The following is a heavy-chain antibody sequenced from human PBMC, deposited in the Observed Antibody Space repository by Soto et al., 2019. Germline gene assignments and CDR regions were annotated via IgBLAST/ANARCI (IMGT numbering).Heavy chain of an antibody. V-gene: IGHV3-23*01. CDR3: AKGGAGYYYGMDV. Sequence: GGSLRLSCAASGFTFSSYAMSWVRQVPGKGLEWVSAISGSGGSTYYADSVKGRFTISRDNSKNTLYLQMNSLRAEDTAVYYCAKGGAGYYYGMDVWGQGTTVTVSS. D-gene: IGHD1-26*01. CDR1: GFTFSSYA. J-gene: IGHJ6*02. CDR2: ISGSGGST.